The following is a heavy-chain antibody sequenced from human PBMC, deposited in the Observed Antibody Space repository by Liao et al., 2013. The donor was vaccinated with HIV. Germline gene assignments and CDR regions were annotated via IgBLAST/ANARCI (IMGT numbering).Heavy chain of an antibody. V-gene: IGHV4-39*07. CDR3: ARGSYYDRSHDFQH. J-gene: IGHJ1*01. CDR1: GGSISSSSYY. Sequence: QVQLQQWGAGLLKPSETLSLTCTVSGGSISSSSYYWGWIRQPPGKGLEWIGTIYYSGSTYYNPSLKSRVTISVDTSKNQFSLKLSSVTAADTAVYYCARGSYYDRSHDFQHWGQGTLVTVSS. D-gene: IGHD3-22*01. CDR2: IYYSGST.